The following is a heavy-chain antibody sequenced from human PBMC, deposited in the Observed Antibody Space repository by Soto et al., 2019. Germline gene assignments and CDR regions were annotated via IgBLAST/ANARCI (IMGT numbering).Heavy chain of an antibody. CDR3: VLGTTSTFAFDV. Sequence: GSLRLSCLASGFTFSDYGLNWVRRAPGRGLEWIAYINPTGSNIYYADSVEGRFTVSRDNVVNSLSLQLNSLRDEDTAVYYCVLGTTSTFAFDVWGQGTSVTVSS. J-gene: IGHJ6*02. CDR1: GFTFSDYG. D-gene: IGHD2-2*01. V-gene: IGHV3-48*02. CDR2: INPTGSNI.